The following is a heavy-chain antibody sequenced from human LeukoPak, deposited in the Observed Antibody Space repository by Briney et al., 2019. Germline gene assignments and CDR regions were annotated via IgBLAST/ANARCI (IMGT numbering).Heavy chain of an antibody. CDR1: GGSISTYY. V-gene: IGHV4-59*01. CDR3: ARGRVTMVRGRWFDP. J-gene: IGHJ5*02. CDR2: IYYSGST. Sequence: PSETLSLTCTVSGGSISTYYWTWVRQPPGKGLEWIGDIYYSGSTNYNPSLKSRVTISVDTSQNQFSLKLSSVTAADTAVYYCARGRVTMVRGRWFDPWGQGTLVTVSS. D-gene: IGHD3-10*01.